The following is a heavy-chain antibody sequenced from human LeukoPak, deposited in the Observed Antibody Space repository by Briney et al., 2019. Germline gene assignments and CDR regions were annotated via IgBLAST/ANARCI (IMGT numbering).Heavy chain of an antibody. Sequence: PSETLSLTCAVYGGSFSGYYWSWIRQPPGKGLEWIGEISHSGSTNYNPSLKSRVTISVDTSKNQFSLKLSSVTAADTAVYYCARHGSWPFGYWDQGTLVTVSS. D-gene: IGHD1-26*01. CDR1: GGSFSGYY. CDR2: ISHSGST. J-gene: IGHJ4*02. CDR3: ARHGSWPFGY. V-gene: IGHV4-34*01.